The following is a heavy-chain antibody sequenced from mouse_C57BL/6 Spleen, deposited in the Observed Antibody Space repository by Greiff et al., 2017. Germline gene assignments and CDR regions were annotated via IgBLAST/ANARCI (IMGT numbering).Heavy chain of an antibody. D-gene: IGHD4-1*02. V-gene: IGHV1-26*01. CDR1: GYTFTDYY. J-gene: IGHJ3*01. CDR3: ARERAIYGSNGDVFAY. CDR2: INPNNGGT. Sequence: VQLQQSGPELVKPGASVKISCKASGYTFTDYYMNWVKQSHGKSLEWIGDINPNNGGTSYNQKFKGKATLTVDKSSSTDYMELRSLTSEDAAVYYCARERAIYGSNGDVFAYWGQGTLVTVSA.